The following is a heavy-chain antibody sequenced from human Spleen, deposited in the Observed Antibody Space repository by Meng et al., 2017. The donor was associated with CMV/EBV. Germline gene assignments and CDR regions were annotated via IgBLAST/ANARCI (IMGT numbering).Heavy chain of an antibody. CDR2: IGTSATST. CDR3: ARDPGLPNGMSV. D-gene: IGHD5-12*01. CDR1: GFTFSSYT. J-gene: IGHJ6*02. Sequence: GESLKISCAASGFTFSSYTMNWVRQAPGKGLEWVSYIGTSATSTYYADSVKGRFTISRDNSKNTLYLQMNSLRVEDTAVYYCARDPGLPNGMSVWGQGTTVTVSS. V-gene: IGHV3-48*01.